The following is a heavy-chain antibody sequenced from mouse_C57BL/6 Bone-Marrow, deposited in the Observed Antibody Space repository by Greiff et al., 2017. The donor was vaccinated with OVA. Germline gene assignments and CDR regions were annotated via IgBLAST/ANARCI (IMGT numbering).Heavy chain of an antibody. Sequence: EVQLQESGPGMVKPSQSLSLTCTVTGYSITSGYDWHWIRHFPGNKLEWMGYISYSGSTNYNPSLKSRISITHDTSKNHFLLKLNSVTTEDTATYYCARELRFYYFDYWGQGTTLTVSS. CDR3: ARELRFYYFDY. J-gene: IGHJ2*01. CDR1: GYSITSGYD. V-gene: IGHV3-1*01. D-gene: IGHD1-1*01. CDR2: ISYSGST.